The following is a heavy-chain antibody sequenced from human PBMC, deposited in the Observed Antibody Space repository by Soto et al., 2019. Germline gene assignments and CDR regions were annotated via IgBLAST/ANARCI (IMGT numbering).Heavy chain of an antibody. CDR1: VVTFRIYG. J-gene: IGHJ5*02. Sequence: PWGSLRLCCAASVVTFRIYGMHWVRQAPVKGLEWVAVISYDGSNKYYANSVKGRFTISRDNSKNTLYLQMNSLRAEDTAVYYCAKISPKDADILPADPWGQGTLVTVSS. CDR3: AKISPKDADILPADP. V-gene: IGHV3-30*18. CDR2: ISYDGSNK.